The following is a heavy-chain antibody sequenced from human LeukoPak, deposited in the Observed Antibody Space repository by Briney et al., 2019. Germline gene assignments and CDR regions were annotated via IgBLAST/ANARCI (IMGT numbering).Heavy chain of an antibody. CDR2: ISSSSSYT. Sequence: GGSLRLSCAASGFTFSDYYMSWIRQAPGKGLEWVSYISSSSSYTNYADSVKGRFTISRDNAKNSLYLQMNSLRAEDTAVYYCARNGYSSSWYLFDYWGQGTLVTVSS. CDR1: GFTFSDYY. D-gene: IGHD6-13*01. CDR3: ARNGYSSSWYLFDY. V-gene: IGHV3-11*06. J-gene: IGHJ4*02.